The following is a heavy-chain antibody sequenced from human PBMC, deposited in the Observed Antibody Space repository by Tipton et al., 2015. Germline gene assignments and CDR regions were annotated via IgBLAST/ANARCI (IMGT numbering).Heavy chain of an antibody. CDR1: VGSITTGDYY. J-gene: IGHJ5*02. Sequence: TLSLTCTVSVGSITTGDYYWSWIRQPPGKGLEWIGYIYYSGHTKYNPSLKSRVTMSVDTSKNQFSLKLTSVNAADTAVYYCARGGNNWFDPWGQGTLVTVSS. V-gene: IGHV4-61*08. CDR2: IYYSGHT. D-gene: IGHD2-15*01. CDR3: ARGGNNWFDP.